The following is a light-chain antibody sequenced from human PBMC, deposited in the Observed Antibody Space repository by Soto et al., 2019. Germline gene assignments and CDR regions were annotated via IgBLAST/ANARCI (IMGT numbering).Light chain of an antibody. CDR2: DVS. CDR1: SSDIGAYNH. Sequence: QSALTQPASLSGSPGQSITISCTGTSSDIGAYNHVSWYQHHPGKAPKLTIYDVSNRPSGVSNRFSGSKSGYTASLTISGLLAEDEADYYCNSHTISNTRVFGTGTKVTVL. CDR3: NSHTISNTRV. J-gene: IGLJ1*01. V-gene: IGLV2-14*01.